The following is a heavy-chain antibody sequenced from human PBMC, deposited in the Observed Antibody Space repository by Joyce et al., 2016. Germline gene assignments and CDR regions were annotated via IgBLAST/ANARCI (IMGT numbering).Heavy chain of an antibody. CDR2: ISGTSYYI. D-gene: IGHD3-16*01. CDR3: ARGGISYYYAMDV. Sequence: QLVESGGGVVKPGGSLRLSCEASGSTFSSSSMSWFRRAPGKGVEWVAAISGTSYYIFHAETVRGRFTVSRDNAKKTLYLQMNSLRAEDSAVFYCARGGISYYYAMDVWGQGTTVTVSS. CDR1: GSTFSSSS. V-gene: IGHV3-21*01. J-gene: IGHJ6*02.